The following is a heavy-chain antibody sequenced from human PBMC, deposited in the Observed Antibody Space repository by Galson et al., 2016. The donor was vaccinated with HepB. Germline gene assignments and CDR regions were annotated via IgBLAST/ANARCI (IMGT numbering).Heavy chain of an antibody. D-gene: IGHD2-15*01. CDR2: INHSGFT. Sequence: SETLSLTCGVYGGSFNVHYWSWIRQSPGKGLEWIGEINHSGFTKYSPSLKSRVTISVDTSKNQFSLKLTSMTAADTAVYYCAGVVVAATNWFDPWGQGTLVTVSS. J-gene: IGHJ5*02. CDR1: GGSFNVHY. V-gene: IGHV4-34*01. CDR3: AGVVVAATNWFDP.